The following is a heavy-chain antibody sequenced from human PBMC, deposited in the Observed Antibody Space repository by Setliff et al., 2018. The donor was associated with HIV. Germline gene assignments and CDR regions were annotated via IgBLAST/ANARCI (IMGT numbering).Heavy chain of an antibody. CDR3: AKDRRFGELLSSWSDY. V-gene: IGHV3-66*03. CDR1: GFTLSNTY. D-gene: IGHD3-10*01. J-gene: IGHJ4*02. CDR2: LYGSGDS. Sequence: PGGSLRLSCAASGFTLSNTYMAWVRQAPGKRPEWVSTLYGSGDSYHADSVKGRFTISRDNSKNTLYLQMSSLRAEDTAVYYCAKDRRFGELLSSWSDYWGQGTLVTVSS.